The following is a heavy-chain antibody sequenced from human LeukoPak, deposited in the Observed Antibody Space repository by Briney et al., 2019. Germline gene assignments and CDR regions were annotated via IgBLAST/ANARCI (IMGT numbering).Heavy chain of an antibody. V-gene: IGHV3-48*03. CDR1: GFTLSSYE. CDR3: ARVHRSSAWKFDS. CDR2: ISSTGSTI. Sequence: GGSLRLSCAASGFTLSSYEMNWVRQAPGKGLEWVSYISSTGSTIYYADSVKGRFTISRDNAKNSLYLQLNSLRAEDTAVFYCARVHRSSAWKFDSWGQGTLVTVSS. D-gene: IGHD6-19*01. J-gene: IGHJ4*02.